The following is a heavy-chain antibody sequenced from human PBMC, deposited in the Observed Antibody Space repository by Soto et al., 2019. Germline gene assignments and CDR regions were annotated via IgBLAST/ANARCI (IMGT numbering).Heavy chain of an antibody. CDR1: GFTFRNYD. J-gene: IGHJ6*02. V-gene: IGHV3-13*01. Sequence: EVQLVESGGGLVQPGGSLRLSCEASGFTFRNYDMHWVRQGTGKGLEWVSGISAAGDTDYADSVEGRFTISRENAQTSFFLQMNSLRVGDTAVYYCARTDRDFYGLDVWGQGTTVIVSS. CDR2: ISAAGDT. CDR3: ARTDRDFYGLDV.